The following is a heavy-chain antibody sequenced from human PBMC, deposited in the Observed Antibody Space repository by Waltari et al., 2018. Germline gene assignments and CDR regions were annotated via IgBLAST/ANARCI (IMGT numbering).Heavy chain of an antibody. V-gene: IGHV1-69*01. CDR2: IIPIFGTA. D-gene: IGHD2-8*01. CDR1: GGTFSSYA. Sequence: QVQLVQSGAEVKKPGSSVKVYCKASGGTFSSYAIRWVRQAPGQGLEWMGGIIPIFGTANYAQKFQGRVTITADESTSTAYMELSSLISEDTAVYYCARAAPNDNQFDYWGQGTLVTVSS. J-gene: IGHJ4*02. CDR3: ARAAPNDNQFDY.